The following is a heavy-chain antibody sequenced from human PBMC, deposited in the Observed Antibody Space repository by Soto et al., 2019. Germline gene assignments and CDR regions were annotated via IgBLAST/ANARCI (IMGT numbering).Heavy chain of an antibody. Sequence: TSETLSLTCVVSGGSLSDYFWSWIRQPPGMALEWIGEINHLGSINYNPSLKSRVTMSVDTSKNQFSLKLSSVTAADTAVYYCARGPQIVVVPAAIYPFDPWGQGTLVTVSS. CDR1: GGSLSDYF. V-gene: IGHV4-34*01. D-gene: IGHD2-2*01. CDR2: INHLGSI. CDR3: ARGPQIVVVPAAIYPFDP. J-gene: IGHJ5*02.